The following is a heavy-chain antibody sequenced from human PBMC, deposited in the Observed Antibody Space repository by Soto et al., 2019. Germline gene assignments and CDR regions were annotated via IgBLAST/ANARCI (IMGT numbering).Heavy chain of an antibody. Sequence: QVQLEESGGGVVQPGRSLRLSCAASRFTFSTYGMHWVRQAPGKGLEWVAVIWYDGSKKYYADSVKGRFTISRDNSKNTLYLQMNSLRAEDTAVYYCARLGGYEGEVYYFGLDVWGQGTTVTVSS. CDR2: IWYDGSKK. CDR3: ARLGGYEGEVYYFGLDV. D-gene: IGHD5-12*01. V-gene: IGHV3-33*01. CDR1: RFTFSTYG. J-gene: IGHJ6*02.